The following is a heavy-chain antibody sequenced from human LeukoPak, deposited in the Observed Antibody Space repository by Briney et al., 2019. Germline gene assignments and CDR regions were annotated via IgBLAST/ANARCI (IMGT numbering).Heavy chain of an antibody. CDR1: GFTFSTYA. CDR2: ISGTGATT. Sequence: PGGSLRLSCAASGFTFSTYAMNWVRQAPGKGLEWVSTISGTGATTYYADSVKGRFTISRDNSKNTLYLQMNSLRAEDTAVYYCAKDLEWLAVARPFFDYWGQGTLVTVSS. J-gene: IGHJ4*02. D-gene: IGHD6-19*01. CDR3: AKDLEWLAVARPFFDY. V-gene: IGHV3-23*01.